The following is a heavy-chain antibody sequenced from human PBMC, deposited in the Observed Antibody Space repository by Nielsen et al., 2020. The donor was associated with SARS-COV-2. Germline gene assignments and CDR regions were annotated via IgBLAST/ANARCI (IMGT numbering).Heavy chain of an antibody. D-gene: IGHD6-19*01. J-gene: IGHJ4*02. CDR2: IWYDGSNK. CDR1: GFTFSSYG. V-gene: IGHV3-33*08. CDR3: ARSDRAYSSGGGYFDY. Sequence: GGSLRLSCAASGFTFSSYGMHWVRQAPGKGLEWVALIWYDGSNKYYADSVKGRFTISRDNSKNTLYLQMNSLRAEDTAVYYCARSDRAYSSGGGYFDYWGQGTLVTVSS.